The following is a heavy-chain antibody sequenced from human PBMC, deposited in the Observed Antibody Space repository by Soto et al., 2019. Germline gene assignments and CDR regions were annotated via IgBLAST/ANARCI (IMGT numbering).Heavy chain of an antibody. Sequence: GGSLRLSCAASGFTFSGSAMHWVRQASGKGLEWVGRIRSKANSYATAYAASVKGRFTISRDDSKSTAYLQMNSLKTEDTAVYYCTRASTVVADFDYWGQGTLVTVSS. V-gene: IGHV3-73*01. CDR3: TRASTVVADFDY. D-gene: IGHD2-15*01. CDR1: GFTFSGSA. J-gene: IGHJ4*02. CDR2: IRSKANSYAT.